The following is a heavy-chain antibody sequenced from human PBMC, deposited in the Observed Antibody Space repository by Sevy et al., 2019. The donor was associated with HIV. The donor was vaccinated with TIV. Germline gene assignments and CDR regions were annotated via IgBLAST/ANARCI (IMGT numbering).Heavy chain of an antibody. CDR2: MRQDGNEK. CDR1: EFTFSSYW. Sequence: GGSLRLSCAASEFTFSSYWKTWVRQAPGKGLEWVANMRQDGNEKYYVDSVKGRFTISRDNAKNSLYLQMNSLRAEDTAVYYCAGGIYGSGSRLGLGYWGQGTLVTVSS. J-gene: IGHJ4*02. CDR3: AGGIYGSGSRLGLGY. V-gene: IGHV3-7*01. D-gene: IGHD3-10*01.